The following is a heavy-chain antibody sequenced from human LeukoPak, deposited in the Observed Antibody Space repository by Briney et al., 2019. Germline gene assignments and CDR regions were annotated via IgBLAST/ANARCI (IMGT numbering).Heavy chain of an antibody. V-gene: IGHV4-31*03. CDR2: IYYSGST. CDR1: GGSISSGGYY. J-gene: IGHJ4*02. Sequence: SETLSLTCTVSGGSISSGGYYWSWIRQHPGKGLEWIGYIYYSGSTYYNPSLKSRVTISVDTSKNQFSLKLSSVTAADTAVYYCARAGGFFSPSGYWGQGTLVTVSS. D-gene: IGHD1-1*01. CDR3: ARAGGFFSPSGY.